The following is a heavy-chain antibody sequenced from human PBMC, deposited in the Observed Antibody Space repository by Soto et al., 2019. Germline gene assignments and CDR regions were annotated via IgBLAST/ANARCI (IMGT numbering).Heavy chain of an antibody. CDR3: ARSFGSGSYNP. Sequence: SETLSLTCTVSGDSISSGSYFWGWIRQPPGKGLEWIGYIYYSGTAYYNPSLKSRVTISVDTSKNQFSLKLSSVTAADTAVYYCARSFGSGSYNPWGQGSLVTVSS. CDR2: IYYSGTA. D-gene: IGHD3-10*01. J-gene: IGHJ5*02. V-gene: IGHV4-39*01. CDR1: GDSISSGSYF.